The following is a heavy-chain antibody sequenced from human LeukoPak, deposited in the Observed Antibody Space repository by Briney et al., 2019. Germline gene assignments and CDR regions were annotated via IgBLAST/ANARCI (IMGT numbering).Heavy chain of an antibody. CDR1: GFTFSDYG. CDR3: ARDHSSSSTFDL. D-gene: IGHD6-6*01. J-gene: IGHJ4*02. Sequence: GGSLRLSCAASGFTFSDYGIHWVRQAPGQGLEWVALIWYDGSKKYYADSVKGRFTISRDNTKNTLYLQLNSLRADDTAVYYCARDHSSSSTFDLWGQGTLVTVSS. V-gene: IGHV3-33*01. CDR2: IWYDGSKK.